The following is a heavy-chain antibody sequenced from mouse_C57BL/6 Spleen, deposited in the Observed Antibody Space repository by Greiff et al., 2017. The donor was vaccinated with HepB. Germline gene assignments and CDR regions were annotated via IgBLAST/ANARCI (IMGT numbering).Heavy chain of an antibody. CDR3: ARCKLEYGSSYWYFDV. J-gene: IGHJ1*03. CDR1: GYTFTSYW. D-gene: IGHD1-1*01. V-gene: IGHV1-59*01. Sequence: QVQLQQPGAELVRPGTSVKLSCKASGYTFTSYWMHWVKQRPGQGLEWIGVIDPSDSYTNYNQKFKGKATLTVDTSSSKAYMQLSSLTSEDSAVYYCARCKLEYGSSYWYFDVWGTGTTVTVSS. CDR2: IDPSDSYT.